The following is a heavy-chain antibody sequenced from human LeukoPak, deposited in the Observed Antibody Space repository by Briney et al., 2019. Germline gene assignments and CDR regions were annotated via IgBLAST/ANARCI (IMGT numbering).Heavy chain of an antibody. CDR3: ARGPAYYYDSSGYYY. CDR1: GYTFTSYG. J-gene: IGHJ4*02. Sequence: GASVKVSCKSCGYTFTSYGISWVRQAPGQGLEWMGWISAYNGNTNYAQKLQGRVTMTTDTSTSTAYMELRSLRSDDTAVYYCARGPAYYYDSSGYYYWGQGTLVTVSS. CDR2: ISAYNGNT. V-gene: IGHV1-18*01. D-gene: IGHD3-22*01.